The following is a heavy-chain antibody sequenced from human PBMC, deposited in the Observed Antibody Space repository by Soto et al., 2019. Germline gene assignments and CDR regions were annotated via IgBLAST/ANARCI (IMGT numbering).Heavy chain of an antibody. J-gene: IGHJ3*02. CDR1: GGTFSSYA. Sequence: SVKVSCKASGGTFSSYAISWVRQAPGQGLEWMGGIIPILGIANYAQKFQGGVTITADKSTSTAYMELNSQRSEETAVYYCASPCSTTVAMVRGVKDAFDIWGQGTMVTVSS. CDR2: IIPILGIA. CDR3: ASPCSTTVAMVRGVKDAFDI. V-gene: IGHV1-69*10. D-gene: IGHD3-10*01.